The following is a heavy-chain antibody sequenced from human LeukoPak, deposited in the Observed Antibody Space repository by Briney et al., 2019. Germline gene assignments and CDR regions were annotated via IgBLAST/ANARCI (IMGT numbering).Heavy chain of an antibody. Sequence: PSETLSLTCTVSGGSITGYFWSWIRQPPGKGLEWIGYIYSSGNTKNNPSLKSRVTMSVDTSKNQFSLKLSSVTAADTAVYYCARLGYSSSWGRDYWGQGTLVTVSS. CDR2: IYSSGNT. J-gene: IGHJ4*02. D-gene: IGHD6-13*01. CDR3: ARLGYSSSWGRDY. CDR1: GGSITGYF. V-gene: IGHV4-59*12.